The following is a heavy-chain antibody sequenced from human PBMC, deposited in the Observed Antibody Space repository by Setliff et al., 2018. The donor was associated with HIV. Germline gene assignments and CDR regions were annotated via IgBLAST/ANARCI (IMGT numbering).Heavy chain of an antibody. CDR1: GFTFRSYA. Sequence: QPGGSLRLSCAASGFTFRSYAMSWVRQAPGKGLEWVSTISGSGGSTYYADSVNGRFTISRDNSKNTLYLQMSSLRAEDTAVYYCAKDGDTTGWYVVSSLDYWGQGTLVTVSS. J-gene: IGHJ4*02. V-gene: IGHV3-23*01. CDR2: ISGSGGST. CDR3: AKDGDTTGWYVVSSLDY. D-gene: IGHD6-19*01.